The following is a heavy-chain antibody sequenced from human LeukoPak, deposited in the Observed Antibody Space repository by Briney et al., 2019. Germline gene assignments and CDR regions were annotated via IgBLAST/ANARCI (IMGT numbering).Heavy chain of an antibody. CDR2: IRSRDRTI. CDR1: GFTFSTYS. Sequence: PGGSLRLSCAASGFTFSTYSINWVRQAPGKGLEWVSYIRSRDRTIYYADSVKGRFTISTDNAENSLYLQMNSLRTEDTAVYYCARYCSSTSCYGPVAFDIWGQGTMVTVSS. D-gene: IGHD2-2*01. V-gene: IGHV3-48*01. CDR3: ARYCSSTSCYGPVAFDI. J-gene: IGHJ3*02.